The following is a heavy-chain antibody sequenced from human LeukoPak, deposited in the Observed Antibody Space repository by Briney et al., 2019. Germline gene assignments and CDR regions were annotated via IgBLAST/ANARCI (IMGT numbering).Heavy chain of an antibody. V-gene: IGHV5-10-1*01. CDR3: ARQVTMVRGVIGFDP. CDR2: IDPSDSYT. CDR1: GYSFTSYW. D-gene: IGHD3-10*01. Sequence: EESLKISCKGSGYSFTSYWISWVRQMPGKGLEWMGRIDPSDSYTNYSPSFQGHVTISADKSISTAYLQWSSLKASDTAMYYCARQVTMVRGVIGFDPWGQGTLVTVSS. J-gene: IGHJ5*02.